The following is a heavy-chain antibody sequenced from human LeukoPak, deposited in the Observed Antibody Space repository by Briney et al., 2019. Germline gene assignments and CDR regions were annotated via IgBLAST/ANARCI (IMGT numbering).Heavy chain of an antibody. CDR2: IKEDGSEK. Sequence: PGGSLRLSCAASGFTFDDYGMTWVRQAPGKGLEWVANIKEDGSEKYYVDSVKGRFTISRDNAKNSLYLQMNSLRAEDTAVYFCARGESHIYFYWGQGTLVTVSS. V-gene: IGHV3-7*01. J-gene: IGHJ4*02. CDR1: GFTFDDYG. D-gene: IGHD3-10*01. CDR3: ARGESHIYFY.